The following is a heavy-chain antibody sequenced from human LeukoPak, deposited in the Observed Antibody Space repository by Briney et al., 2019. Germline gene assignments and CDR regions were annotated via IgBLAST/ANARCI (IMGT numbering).Heavy chain of an antibody. CDR3: ARDLGHTGYDLYDY. CDR2: MKQDGSEK. V-gene: IGHV3-7*01. Sequence: GGSLRLSCAVSGINFRGYWMAWVRQAPGKGLEWVANMKQDGSEKYYVDSVKGRFTISRDNAKNSSYLEMNSLRVEDTAVYYCARDLGHTGYDLYDYWGQGTLVTVSS. CDR1: GINFRGYW. J-gene: IGHJ4*02. D-gene: IGHD5-12*01.